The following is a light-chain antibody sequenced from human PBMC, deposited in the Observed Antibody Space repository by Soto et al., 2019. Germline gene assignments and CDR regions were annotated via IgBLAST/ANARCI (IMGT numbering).Light chain of an antibody. V-gene: IGKV3-20*01. Sequence: EIVLTQSPGTLSLSPGERATLSCRASQSVSSSYLAWYQQKPGQAPRLLIYGASSRATGIPDRFSGSGSGTDFTLTNSRLEPEDFAVYYCQQYGSSPWTFGQGTKGEIK. CDR2: GAS. CDR1: QSVSSSY. CDR3: QQYGSSPWT. J-gene: IGKJ1*01.